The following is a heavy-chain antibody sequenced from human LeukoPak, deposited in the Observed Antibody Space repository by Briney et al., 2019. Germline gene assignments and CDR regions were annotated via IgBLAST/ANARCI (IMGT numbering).Heavy chain of an antibody. J-gene: IGHJ4*02. Sequence: SETLSLTCTVSGASISSYYGSWIRQPPGKGLEWIGYIYYSGSTNYNPSLKSRVTISVDTSKNQFSLKLSSVTAADTAVYYCARGDSGWYRGYYFDYWGQGTLVTVSS. CDR3: ARGDSGWYRGYYFDY. CDR1: GASISSYY. CDR2: IYYSGST. D-gene: IGHD6-19*01. V-gene: IGHV4-59*01.